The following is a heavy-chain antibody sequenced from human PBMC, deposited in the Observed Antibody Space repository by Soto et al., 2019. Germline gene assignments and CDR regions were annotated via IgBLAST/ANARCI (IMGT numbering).Heavy chain of an antibody. D-gene: IGHD1-26*01. CDR3: ARARMYSGAYHDY. CDR1: GYTFSNFG. J-gene: IGHJ4*02. Sequence: QVQLVQSGPEVESPGASVKVSCKASGYTFSNFGINWVRHAPGQGLTWMGWITHYNGNANYAQKHQDTLTITTDTATNTAYLELRSLRSDDTAVYFCARARMYSGAYHDYWGQGTLVTVSS. V-gene: IGHV1-18*04. CDR2: ITHYNGNA.